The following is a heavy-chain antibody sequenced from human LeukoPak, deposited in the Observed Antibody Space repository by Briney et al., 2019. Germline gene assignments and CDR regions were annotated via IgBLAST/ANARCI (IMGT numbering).Heavy chain of an antibody. CDR3: ARLIRGYYYGSGSYYDALGDFDI. Sequence: SETLSLTRTVSGGSIPISSYYWGWIRQPPGKGLEWIGTIPDSGSTSYNPSLNRSATLSAGPSKHPFSLKLSSVTAAYTVVYYCARLIRGYYYGSGSYYDALGDFDIWGQGTMVTVSS. J-gene: IGHJ3*02. D-gene: IGHD3-10*01. CDR2: IPDSGST. V-gene: IGHV4-39*01. CDR1: GGSIPISSYY.